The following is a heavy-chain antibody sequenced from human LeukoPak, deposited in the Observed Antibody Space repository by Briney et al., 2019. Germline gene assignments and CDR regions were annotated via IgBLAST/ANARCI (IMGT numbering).Heavy chain of an antibody. CDR1: GGSITSTNY. CDR3: ARDVRYFDWLTYNWFDP. CDR2: VNLQGST. Sequence: SETLSLTCGVSGGSITSTNYWTWVRPPPGKGLEWIGEVNLQGSTNYNPSLMGRVAISVDMSENHISLQLTSVTAADTAVYYCARDVRYFDWLTYNWFDPWGQGTLVTVSS. J-gene: IGHJ5*02. V-gene: IGHV4-4*02. D-gene: IGHD3-9*01.